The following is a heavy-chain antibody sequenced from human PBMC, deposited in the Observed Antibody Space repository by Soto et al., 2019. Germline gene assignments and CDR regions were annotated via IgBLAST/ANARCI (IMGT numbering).Heavy chain of an antibody. D-gene: IGHD6-19*01. CDR1: GFTFSSTD. CDR2: IDGSGGAT. CDR3: AKNSGWFNY. Sequence: PGGSLRLSCAASGFTFSSTDMSWVRQAPGKGLEWVSTIDGSGGATYYADSVKGRFTISRDNSKNTLYLQMSSLRADDTAVYYCAKNSGWFNYWGQGTLVTVSS. J-gene: IGHJ4*02. V-gene: IGHV3-23*01.